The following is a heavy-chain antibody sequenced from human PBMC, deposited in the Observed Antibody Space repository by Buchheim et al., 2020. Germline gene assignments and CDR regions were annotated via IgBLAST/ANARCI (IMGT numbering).Heavy chain of an antibody. D-gene: IGHD4-17*01. CDR3: ACPWDYGDYGEVGERFDY. V-gene: IGHV3-30*03. Sequence: QVQLVESGGGVVQPGRSLRLSCAASGFTFSSYGMHWVRQAPGKGLEWVAVISYDGSNKYYADSVKGRFTISRDTSKNTLSLQMNSLRAEDTAVYYCACPWDYGDYGEVGERFDYWGQGTL. CDR1: GFTFSSYG. J-gene: IGHJ4*02. CDR2: ISYDGSNK.